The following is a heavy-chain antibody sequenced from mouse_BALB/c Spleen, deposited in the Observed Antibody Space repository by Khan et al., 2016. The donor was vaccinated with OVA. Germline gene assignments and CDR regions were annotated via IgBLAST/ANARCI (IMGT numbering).Heavy chain of an antibody. CDR1: GFTFSTYG. Sequence: EVQLQESGGDLVKPGGSLKLSCAVSGFTFSTYGMSWVRQTPDKRLEWVATVSTGGSYTYYSDSVKGRFTISRDNAKNTLYLQMSGLKSEDTAMFYCTRLAYYYDSEGFAYWGQGTLVTVSA. CDR2: VSTGGSYT. D-gene: IGHD1-1*01. V-gene: IGHV5-6*01. J-gene: IGHJ3*01. CDR3: TRLAYYYDSEGFAY.